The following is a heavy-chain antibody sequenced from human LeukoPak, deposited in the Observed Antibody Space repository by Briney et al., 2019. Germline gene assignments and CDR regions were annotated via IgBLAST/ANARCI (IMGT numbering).Heavy chain of an antibody. CDR2: ISGSGGSI. Sequence: GGSLRLSCAASGFPYSSYAMSWVRQAPGKGLEWVSAISGSGGSIYYADSVKGRFTISRDNSKNTLYLQMNSLRAEDTAVYYCAKDRFSGSYQAYWGQGTLVTVSS. CDR3: AKDRFSGSYQAY. V-gene: IGHV3-23*01. J-gene: IGHJ4*02. D-gene: IGHD1-26*01. CDR1: GFPYSSYA.